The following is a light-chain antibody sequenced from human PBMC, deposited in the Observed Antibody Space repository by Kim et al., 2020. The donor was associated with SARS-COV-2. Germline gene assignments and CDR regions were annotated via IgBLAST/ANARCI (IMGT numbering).Light chain of an antibody. CDR1: SSDVVYYNS. CDR3: SSHTTSSTYV. V-gene: IGLV2-14*03. J-gene: IGLJ1*01. Sequence: LSITIPCTGTSSDVVYYNSFSWYQPPPGKAPTLIIYDVSERASGVSNRFSGSQSGNTTSLAISGLRAEDEADYYCSSHTTSSTYVFGSGTQLTVL. CDR2: DVS.